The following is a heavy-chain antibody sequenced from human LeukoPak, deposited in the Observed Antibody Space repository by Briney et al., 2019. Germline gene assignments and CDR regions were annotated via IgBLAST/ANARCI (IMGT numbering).Heavy chain of an antibody. D-gene: IGHD4-17*01. CDR3: AREDYGDHVPFDY. CDR1: GFTFSSYW. CDR2: IKQDGSEK. V-gene: IGHV3-7*01. J-gene: IGHJ4*02. Sequence: GGSLRLSCAASGFTFSSYWMSWVRQAPGKGLEWVANIKQDGSEKYYVDPVKGRFTIAKDNAKNSLYLQMNSLRAEDTAVYYCAREDYGDHVPFDYWGQGTLVTVSS.